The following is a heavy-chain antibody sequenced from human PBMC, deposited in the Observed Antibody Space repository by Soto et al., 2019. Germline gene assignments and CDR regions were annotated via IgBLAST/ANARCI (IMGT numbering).Heavy chain of an antibody. CDR1: GYTFASYD. CDR3: ATPVAGTHWGGY. Sequence: GASVKVSCKASGYTFASYDINWVRQATGQGLEWMGWMNPNSGNTGYAQKFQGRVTMTRNTSISTAYMELSSLRSEDTAVYYCATPVAGTHWGGYWGQGTLVTVSS. D-gene: IGHD6-19*01. V-gene: IGHV1-8*01. J-gene: IGHJ4*02. CDR2: MNPNSGNT.